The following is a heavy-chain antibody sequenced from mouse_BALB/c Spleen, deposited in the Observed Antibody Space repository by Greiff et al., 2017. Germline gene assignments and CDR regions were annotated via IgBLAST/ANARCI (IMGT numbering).Heavy chain of an antibody. D-gene: IGHD2-3*01. CDR1: GFTFSDYY. V-gene: IGHV5-4*02. CDR2: ISDGGSYT. J-gene: IGHJ4*01. CDR3: ARGGTEMIYAMDY. Sequence: EVHLVESGGGLVKPGGSLKLSCAASGFTFSDYYMYWVRQTPEKRLEWVATISDGGSYTYYPDSVKGRFTISRDNAKNNLYLQMSSLKSEDTAMYYCARGGTEMIYAMDYWGQGTSVTVSS.